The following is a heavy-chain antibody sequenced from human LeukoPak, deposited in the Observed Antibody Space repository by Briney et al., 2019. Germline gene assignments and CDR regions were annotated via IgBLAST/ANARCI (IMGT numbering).Heavy chain of an antibody. J-gene: IGHJ4*02. D-gene: IGHD3-22*01. CDR1: GGSFSGYY. CDR2: INHSGST. V-gene: IGHV4-34*01. CDR3: ARGRSYYYDSSGYYYLDY. Sequence: SETLSLTCAVYGGSFSGYYWSWIRQPPGKGLEWIGEINHSGSTNYNPSLKSRVTISVDTSKNQFSLKLSSVTAADTAVYYCARGRSYYYDSSGYYYLDYWGQGTLVTASS.